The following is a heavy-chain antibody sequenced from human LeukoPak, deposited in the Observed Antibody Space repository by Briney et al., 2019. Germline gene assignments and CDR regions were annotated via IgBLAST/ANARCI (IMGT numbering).Heavy chain of an antibody. CDR3: ARGNMRYDFWSGYYTPPPFDY. D-gene: IGHD3-3*01. CDR2: MNPNSGNT. CDR1: GYTFTSYD. Sequence: ASVKVSCKASGYTFTSYDINWVRQATGQGLEWMGWMNPNSGNTGYAQKFQGRVTMTRNTSISTAYMELSSLRSDDTAVYYCARGNMRYDFWSGYYTPPPFDYWGQGTLVTVSS. V-gene: IGHV1-8*01. J-gene: IGHJ4*02.